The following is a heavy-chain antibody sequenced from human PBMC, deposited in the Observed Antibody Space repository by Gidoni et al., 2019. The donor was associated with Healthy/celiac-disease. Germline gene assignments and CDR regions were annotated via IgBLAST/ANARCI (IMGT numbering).Heavy chain of an antibody. CDR2: IIPILGIA. V-gene: IGHV1-69*04. CDR3: AGVVPAAIGDIRYGMDV. CDR1: GGTFSSYA. Sequence: QVQLVQSGAEVKKPGSSVKVSCKASGGTFSSYAISWVRQAPGQGLEWMGRIIPILGIANYAQKFQGRVTITADKSTSTAYMELSSLRSEDTAVYYCAGVVPAAIGDIRYGMDVWGQGTTVTVSS. J-gene: IGHJ6*02. D-gene: IGHD2-2*01.